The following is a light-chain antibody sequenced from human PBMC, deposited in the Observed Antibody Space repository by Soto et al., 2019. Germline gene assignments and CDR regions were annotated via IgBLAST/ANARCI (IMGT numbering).Light chain of an antibody. V-gene: IGKV1-33*01. J-gene: IGKJ5*01. CDR2: DAS. Sequence: DLQMTQSPSSLSASVGDRVTITCQASQGISNYLNWYHQKAGKAPNLLIYDASNLETGVPSRFSGSGSGTDFTLTINSVQPEDVATYYCQQYDNLPLTFGQGTRLEIK. CDR1: QGISNY. CDR3: QQYDNLPLT.